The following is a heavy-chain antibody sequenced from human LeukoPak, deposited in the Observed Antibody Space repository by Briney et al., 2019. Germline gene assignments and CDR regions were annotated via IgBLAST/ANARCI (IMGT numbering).Heavy chain of an antibody. Sequence: GGSLRLSCAASGFTFSSYSMNWVRQAPGKGLEWVSYISSSSTIYHADSVKGRFTISRDNAKNSLYLQMNSLRAEDTAVYYCARDSTEGSASYYYYYYMDVWGRGTTVTVSS. V-gene: IGHV3-48*01. D-gene: IGHD1-26*01. CDR1: GFTFSSYS. CDR3: ARDSTEGSASYYYYYYMDV. CDR2: ISSSSTI. J-gene: IGHJ6*03.